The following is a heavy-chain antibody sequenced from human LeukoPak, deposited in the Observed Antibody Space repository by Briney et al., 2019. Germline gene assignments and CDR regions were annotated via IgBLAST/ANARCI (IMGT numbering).Heavy chain of an antibody. Sequence: GASVKVSCKASGGTFSSYAISWVRQAPGQGLEWMGGFDPEDGETIYAQKFQGRVTMTEDTSTDTAYMELSSLRSEDTAVYYCALHYDILTGYDYWGQGTLVTVSS. V-gene: IGHV1-24*01. CDR2: FDPEDGET. CDR1: GGTFSSYA. J-gene: IGHJ4*02. D-gene: IGHD3-9*01. CDR3: ALHYDILTGYDY.